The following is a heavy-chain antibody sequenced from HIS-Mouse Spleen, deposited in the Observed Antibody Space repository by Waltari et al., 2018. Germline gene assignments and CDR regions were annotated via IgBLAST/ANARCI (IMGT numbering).Heavy chain of an antibody. CDR3: AREIPYSSSWYDWYFDL. Sequence: QLQLQESGPGLVKPSETLSLTCTVSGGSISSSSYYWGWIRQPPGKGLEWIGSIYYSGSTYSNPSLTGRVTIPVDPSKNQFSLKLSSVTAADTAVYYCAREIPYSSSWYDWYFDLWGRGTLVTVSS. J-gene: IGHJ2*01. D-gene: IGHD6-13*01. CDR2: IYYSGST. CDR1: GGSISSSSYY. V-gene: IGHV4-39*07.